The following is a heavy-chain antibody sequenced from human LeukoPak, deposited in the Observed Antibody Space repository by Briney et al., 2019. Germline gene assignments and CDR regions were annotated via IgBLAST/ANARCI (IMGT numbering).Heavy chain of an antibody. CDR2: INQGGSVK. D-gene: IGHD5-12*01. Sequence: GGSLRLSCAASGFTFRSYWMSWVRQAPGKGLEWVANINQGGSVKYYVDSVKGRFTVSRDDAKNSLYVQMNSLRDEDAAVYYCARVGYSGWNLEYWGQGALVTVSS. CDR1: GFTFRSYW. V-gene: IGHV3-7*01. CDR3: ARVGYSGWNLEY. J-gene: IGHJ4*02.